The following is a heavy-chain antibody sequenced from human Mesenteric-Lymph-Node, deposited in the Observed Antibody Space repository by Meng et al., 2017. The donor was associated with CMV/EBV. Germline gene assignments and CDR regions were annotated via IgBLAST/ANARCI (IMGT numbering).Heavy chain of an antibody. V-gene: IGHV3-23*03. Sequence: GESLKISCAASGFTFSSYWMSWVRQAPGKGLEWVSAIYSGGSSTYYADSVKGRFTISRDNSKNTLYLQMNSLRAEDTAVYYCAKADTAMAQADYGMDVWGQGTTVTVSS. CDR2: IYSGGSST. J-gene: IGHJ6*02. D-gene: IGHD5-18*01. CDR1: GFTFSSYW. CDR3: AKADTAMAQADYGMDV.